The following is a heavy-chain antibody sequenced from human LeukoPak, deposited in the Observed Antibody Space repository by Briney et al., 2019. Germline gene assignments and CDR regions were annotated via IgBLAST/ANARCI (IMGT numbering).Heavy chain of an antibody. V-gene: IGHV1-69*05. J-gene: IGHJ5*02. CDR2: IMPLFGTA. Sequence: SVKVSCKTSGGTFNNSAISWVRQAPGLGLEWLGGIMPLFGTAGYAQKFQGRVTITKDESTRTVYLELTGLTSDDTAVYYCARDVHGDYGSGWFDPWGQGTLVSVSS. CDR3: ARDVHGDYGSGWFDP. CDR1: GGTFNNSA. D-gene: IGHD4-17*01.